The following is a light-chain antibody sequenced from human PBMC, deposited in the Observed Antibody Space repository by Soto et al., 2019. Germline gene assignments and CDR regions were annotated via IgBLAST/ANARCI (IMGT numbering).Light chain of an antibody. Sequence: QPVLAQSSSASATLGSSVRLTCTLSSGHSTYIIAWHQQQPGKAPRYLMNLEGSGSYNKGSGVPDRFSGSSSGADRYLTISNLQFEDEADYYCETWDTNTRVFGTGTKLTVL. CDR2: LEGSGSY. J-gene: IGLJ1*01. CDR1: SGHSTYI. CDR3: ETWDTNTRV. V-gene: IGLV4-60*02.